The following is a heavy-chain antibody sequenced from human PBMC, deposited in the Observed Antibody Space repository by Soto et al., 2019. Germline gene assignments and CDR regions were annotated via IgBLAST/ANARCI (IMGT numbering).Heavy chain of an antibody. CDR1: GFNFPTFW. CDR2: IYPDDSDT. Sequence: GESLKISCKHSGFNFPTFWIAWVRQMPGKGLEWMGTIYPDDSDTRYSPSFQGQVTISADKSISTAYLQWSSLKASDTAMYYCARQYYYDSSGYYNWGQGTLVTVSS. J-gene: IGHJ4*02. CDR3: ARQYYYDSSGYYN. V-gene: IGHV5-51*01. D-gene: IGHD3-22*01.